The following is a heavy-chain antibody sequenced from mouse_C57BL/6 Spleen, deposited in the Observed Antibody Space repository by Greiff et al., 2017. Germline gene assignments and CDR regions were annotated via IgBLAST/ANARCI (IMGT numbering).Heavy chain of an antibody. CDR3: TRTLDYHGNDY. CDR1: GYTFTDYE. D-gene: IGHD1-1*01. J-gene: IGHJ2*01. Sequence: QVQLKESGAELVRPGASVTLSCKASGYTFTDYEMHWVKQTPVHGLEWIGAIDPETGGTAYNQKFKGKAILTADKSSSTAYMELRSLTSEDSAVYYCTRTLDYHGNDYWGQGTTLTVSS. CDR2: IDPETGGT. V-gene: IGHV1-15*01.